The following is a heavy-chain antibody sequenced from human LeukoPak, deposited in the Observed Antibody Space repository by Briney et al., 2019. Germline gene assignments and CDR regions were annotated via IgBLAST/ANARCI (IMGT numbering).Heavy chain of an antibody. CDR3: ARHSDRWRYAMDV. D-gene: IGHD1-26*01. V-gene: IGHV4-59*08. Sequence: SETLSLTCTVPGGSISFYWSWFRQSPGKGLEWIGQIYQSGSTDYNPSLRSRVTISRDTSKNQFSLQLTSVTAADTAVYYCARHSDRWRYAMDVWGQGTTVTVSS. CDR1: GGSISFY. J-gene: IGHJ6*02. CDR2: IYQSGST.